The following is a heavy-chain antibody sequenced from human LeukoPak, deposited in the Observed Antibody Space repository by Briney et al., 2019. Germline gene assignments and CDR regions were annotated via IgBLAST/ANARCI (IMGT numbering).Heavy chain of an antibody. J-gene: IGHJ6*03. CDR1: GYTFTGYY. D-gene: IGHD3-10*01. V-gene: IGHV1-2*02. CDR3: ARDGGASYYYYMDV. CDR2: INPNSGGT. Sequence: ASVKVSCKASGYTFTGYYMHWVRQAPGQGLEWMGWINPNSGGTSYAQKFQGRVTMTRDTSISTAYMELSRLRSDDTAVYYCARDGGASYYYYMDVWGKGTTVTVSS.